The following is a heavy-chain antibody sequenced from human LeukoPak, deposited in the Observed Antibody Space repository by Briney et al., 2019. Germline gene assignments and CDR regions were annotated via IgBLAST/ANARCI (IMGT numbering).Heavy chain of an antibody. J-gene: IGHJ4*02. V-gene: IGHV3-9*01. CDR3: AKAQSSSWPDPDY. CDR1: GFTFDDYA. CDR2: ISWNSGSI. D-gene: IGHD6-13*01. Sequence: GVSLRLSCAASGFTFDDYAMHWVRQAPGKGLEWVSGISWNSGSIGYADSVKGRFTISRDNAKNSLYLQMNSLRAEDTALYYCAKAQSSSWPDPDYWGQGTLVTVSS.